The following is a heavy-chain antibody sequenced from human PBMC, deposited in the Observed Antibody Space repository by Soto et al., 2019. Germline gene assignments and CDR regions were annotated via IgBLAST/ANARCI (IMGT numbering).Heavy chain of an antibody. CDR3: ARVKQQLASHPFDY. CDR2: IYSGGST. CDR1: GFTVSSNY. V-gene: IGHV3-66*01. Sequence: HPGGSLRLSCAASGFTVSSNYMSWVRQAPGKGLEWVSVIYSGGSTYYADSVKGRFTISRDNSKNTLYLQMNSLRAEDTALYYCARVKQQLASHPFDYWGQGTLVTVSS. D-gene: IGHD6-13*01. J-gene: IGHJ4*02.